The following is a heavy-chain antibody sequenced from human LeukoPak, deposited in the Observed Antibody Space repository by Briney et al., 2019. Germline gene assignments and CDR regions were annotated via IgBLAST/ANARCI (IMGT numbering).Heavy chain of an antibody. CDR3: ATSSGWYRYDS. J-gene: IGHJ4*02. Sequence: SGTLSLTCTVSGASIIGPKWWNWVRLSPGKGMEWIGAIFHSGSTHYNPSLKSRVTISVDTSKNQFSLILTSVTDADTAVYYCATSSGWYRYDSWGQGTLVTVSA. CDR1: GASIIGPKW. CDR2: IFHSGST. D-gene: IGHD6-19*01. V-gene: IGHV4-4*02.